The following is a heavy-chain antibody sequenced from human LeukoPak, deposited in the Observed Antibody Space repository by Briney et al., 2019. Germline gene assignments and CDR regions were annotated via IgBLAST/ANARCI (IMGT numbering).Heavy chain of an antibody. V-gene: IGHV3-72*01. CDR3: ARVFYDSSGYYLDY. Sequence: GGSLRLSCAASGFTFTQHYMDWVRQAPGKGLELVGRTKNKANSYTTEYAASVKGRFTISRDDSKNSLYLQMNSLKTEDTAVYYCARVFYDSSGYYLDYWGQGTLVTVSS. J-gene: IGHJ4*02. D-gene: IGHD3-22*01. CDR1: GFTFTQHY. CDR2: TKNKANSYTT.